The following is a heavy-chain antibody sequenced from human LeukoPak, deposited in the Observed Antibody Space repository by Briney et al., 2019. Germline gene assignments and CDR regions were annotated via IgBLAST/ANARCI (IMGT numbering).Heavy chain of an antibody. Sequence: GGSLRLSCAASGFSFSSVAMAWVRQAPGKGLEWVAFIRYDGSNKYYADSVKGRFTISRDNSKNTLYLQMNSLRAEDTAVYYCAKDLYYGDYVFDYWGQGTLVTVSS. J-gene: IGHJ4*02. CDR1: GFSFSSVA. V-gene: IGHV3-30*02. D-gene: IGHD4-17*01. CDR2: IRYDGSNK. CDR3: AKDLYYGDYVFDY.